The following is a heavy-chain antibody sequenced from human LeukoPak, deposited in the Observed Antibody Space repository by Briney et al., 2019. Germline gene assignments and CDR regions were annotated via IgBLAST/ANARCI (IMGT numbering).Heavy chain of an antibody. J-gene: IGHJ6*04. V-gene: IGHV3-15*01. Sequence: NPGGSLRLSCAASGFTFSSYSMNWVRQAPGKGLEWVGHIKTKTDGGTTDYAAPVKGRFTISRDDSKNTLYLQMNSLKTEDTAVYYCTTRYCTNGVCPVWGKGTTVTVSS. CDR1: GFTFSSYS. D-gene: IGHD2-8*01. CDR3: TTRYCTNGVCPV. CDR2: IKTKTDGGTT.